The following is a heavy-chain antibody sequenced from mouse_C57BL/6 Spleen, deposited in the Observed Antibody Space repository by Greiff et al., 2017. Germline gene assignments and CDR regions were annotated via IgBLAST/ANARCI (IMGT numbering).Heavy chain of an antibody. CDR1: GYTFTSYW. D-gene: IGHD2-4*01. Sequence: QVQLQQSGAELVKPGASVKLSCKASGYTFTSYWMHWVKQRPGRGLEWIGRIDPNSGGTKYNEKFKSKDTLTVDKPSSTAYMQLSSLTSEDSAVYYCARHIYYDYDDPYYFDYWGQGTTLTVSS. V-gene: IGHV1-72*01. J-gene: IGHJ2*01. CDR3: ARHIYYDYDDPYYFDY. CDR2: IDPNSGGT.